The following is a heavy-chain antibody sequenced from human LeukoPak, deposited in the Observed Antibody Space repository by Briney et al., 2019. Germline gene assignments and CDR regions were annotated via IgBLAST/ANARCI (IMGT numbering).Heavy chain of an antibody. CDR3: ASVEMATSSYYYGMDV. J-gene: IGHJ6*02. Sequence: PSETLSLTCTVSGGSVSSGSYYWSWIRQPPGKGLEWIGYIYYSGSTNYNPSLKSRATISVDTSKNQFSLKLSSVTAADTAVYYCASVEMATSSYYYGMDVWGQGTTVTVSS. CDR1: GGSVSSGSYY. V-gene: IGHV4-61*01. CDR2: IYYSGST. D-gene: IGHD5-24*01.